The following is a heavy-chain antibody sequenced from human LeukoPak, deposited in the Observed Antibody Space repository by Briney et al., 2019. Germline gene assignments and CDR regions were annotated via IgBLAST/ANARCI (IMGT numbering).Heavy chain of an antibody. CDR3: ATLGYSYGTDY. V-gene: IGHV4-59*10. Sequence: SETLSLTCAVYGGSFSGYYWTWIRQPAGKGLEWIGRIYTSGSTNYNPSLKSRVTISVDTSKNQFSLKLSSVTAADTAVYYCATLGYSYGTDYWGQGTLVTVSS. CDR1: GGSFSGYY. D-gene: IGHD5-18*01. CDR2: IYTSGST. J-gene: IGHJ4*02.